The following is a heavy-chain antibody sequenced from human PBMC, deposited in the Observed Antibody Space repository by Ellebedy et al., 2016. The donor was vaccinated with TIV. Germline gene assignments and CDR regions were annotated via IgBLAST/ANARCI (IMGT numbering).Heavy chain of an antibody. CDR3: AKDHDTSLTL. CDR1: GLTFRHYA. Sequence: SLKISXAASGLTFRHYAMRWVRQAPGKGLEWVSGIDWNSGTKDYADSVKGRFSISRDNAKKSLSLEMKSLRPDDTAFYYCAKDHDTSLTLWGQGTLVTVSS. V-gene: IGHV3-9*01. J-gene: IGHJ4*02. CDR2: IDWNSGTK.